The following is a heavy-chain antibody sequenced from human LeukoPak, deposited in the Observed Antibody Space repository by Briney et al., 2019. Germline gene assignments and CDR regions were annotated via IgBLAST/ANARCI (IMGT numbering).Heavy chain of an antibody. D-gene: IGHD4-23*01. V-gene: IGHV3-53*01. J-gene: IGHJ4*02. CDR1: GFTVSSNY. CDR3: ARDRVSWYGGNSCDY. CDR2: IYSGGNT. Sequence: PGGSLRLSCAASGFTVSSNYMSWVRQAPGKGLEWVSVIYSGGNTYYADSVKGRFTISRDNSKNSLYLQMNSLRAEDTAVYYCARDRVSWYGGNSCDYWGQGTLVTVSS.